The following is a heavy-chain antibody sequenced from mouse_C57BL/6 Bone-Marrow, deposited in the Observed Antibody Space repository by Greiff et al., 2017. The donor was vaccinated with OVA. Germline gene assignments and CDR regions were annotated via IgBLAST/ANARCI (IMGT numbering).Heavy chain of an antibody. Sequence: EVHLVESGGGLVQSGRSLRLSCATSGFTFSDFYMEWVRHAPGKGLEWIAASRNKANDYTTEYSASVKGRFSGSRDTSQSILYLQMNALRAEDTAVYYGARDDYYWYLDFWGTGTTVTVSS. CDR2: SRNKANDYTT. V-gene: IGHV7-1*01. CDR3: ARDDYYWYLDF. J-gene: IGHJ1*03. CDR1: GFTFSDFY.